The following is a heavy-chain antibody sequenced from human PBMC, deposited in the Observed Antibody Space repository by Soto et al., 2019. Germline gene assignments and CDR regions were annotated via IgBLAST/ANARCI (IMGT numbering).Heavy chain of an antibody. Sequence: EVQLLESGGGLVQPGGSLRLSCAASGFTFSSYVMSWVRQAPGKGLEWVSAISGGHTTYYADSVKGRFTISRDNSKNTLYLQMNSRRAEDTALYYCAKDYESESYSGKYAIDSWGQGTLVSVST. CDR3: AKDYESESYSGKYAIDS. J-gene: IGHJ5*01. CDR2: ISGGHTT. V-gene: IGHV3-23*01. CDR1: GFTFSSYV. D-gene: IGHD1-26*01.